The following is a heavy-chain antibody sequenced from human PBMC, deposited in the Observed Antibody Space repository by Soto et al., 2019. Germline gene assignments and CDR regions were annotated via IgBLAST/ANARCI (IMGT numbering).Heavy chain of an antibody. J-gene: IGHJ4*02. D-gene: IGHD6-19*01. Sequence: GGSLRLSCAASGFTFSSYSMNWVRQAPGKGLEWVSSISSSSSYIYYADSVKGRFTISSDNAKNSLYLQMNSLRAEDTAVYYCARRSSSGWYVHWGQGTLVTVSS. CDR2: ISSSSSYI. CDR1: GFTFSSYS. V-gene: IGHV3-21*01. CDR3: ARRSSSGWYVH.